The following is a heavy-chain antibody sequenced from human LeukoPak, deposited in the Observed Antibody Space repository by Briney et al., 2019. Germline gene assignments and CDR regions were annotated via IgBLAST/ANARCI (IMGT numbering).Heavy chain of an antibody. Sequence: PSETLSLTCDVSGGSISSATTYYWGWIRQPPGKGLECIGTFFYPGNVYYTPSLKSRITISVDKCKSQVSLKMTSMTAADTAMYYCARRKAVGGMRFDQWGQGTLVTVSS. D-gene: IGHD3-16*01. CDR3: ARRKAVGGMRFDQ. J-gene: IGHJ4*02. V-gene: IGHV4-39*01. CDR2: FFYPGNV. CDR1: GGSISSATTYY.